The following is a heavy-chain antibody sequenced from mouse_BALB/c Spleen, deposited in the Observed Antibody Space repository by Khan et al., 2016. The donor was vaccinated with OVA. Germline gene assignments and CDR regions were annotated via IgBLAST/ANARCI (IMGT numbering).Heavy chain of an antibody. J-gene: IGHJ4*01. D-gene: IGHD1-1*02. V-gene: IGHV3-2*02. CDR3: ARDGARYNYAMDY. CDR1: GYSITRDYA. Sequence: EVQLQESGPGLVKPSQSLSLTCTVTGYSITRDYAWNWIRQFPGNKLEWMCYISSSGSTNYNPALKSRISITRDTSKNPFFLQLNSLTSEDTATXCCARDGARYNYAMDYWGQGTSVTVSS. CDR2: ISSSGST.